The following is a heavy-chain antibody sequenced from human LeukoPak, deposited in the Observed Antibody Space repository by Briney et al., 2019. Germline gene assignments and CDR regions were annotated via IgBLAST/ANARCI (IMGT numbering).Heavy chain of an antibody. CDR1: GFMFSNYW. CDR3: ACTNTFDV. D-gene: IGHD2/OR15-2a*01. J-gene: IGHJ6*04. V-gene: IGHV3-7*03. CDR2: IYQDGSKK. Sequence: GGSLRLSCAASGFMFSNYWMNWVRQAPGKGLEWVASIYQDGSKKNYVDSVKGRFTISRDNAIDSLYLQMNNLRAEDTAVYYCACTNTFDVWGKGATVTVFS.